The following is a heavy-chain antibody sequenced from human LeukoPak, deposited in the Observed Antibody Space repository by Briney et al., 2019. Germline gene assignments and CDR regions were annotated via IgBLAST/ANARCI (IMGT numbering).Heavy chain of an antibody. CDR3: VIVGATVDAFDI. Sequence: EASVKVSCKASGGTFSSYAISWVRQAPGQGLEWMGRIIPILGIANYAQKFQGRVTITADKSASTAYMELSSLRSEDTAVYYCVIVGATVDAFDIWGQGTMVTVSS. D-gene: IGHD1-26*01. J-gene: IGHJ3*02. CDR1: GGTFSSYA. V-gene: IGHV1-69*04. CDR2: IIPILGIA.